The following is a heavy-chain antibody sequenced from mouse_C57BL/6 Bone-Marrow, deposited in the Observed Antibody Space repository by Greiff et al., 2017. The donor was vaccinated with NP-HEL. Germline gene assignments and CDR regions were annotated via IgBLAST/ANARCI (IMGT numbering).Heavy chain of an antibody. CDR1: GYAFSSSW. CDR2: IYPGDGDT. CDR3: ARDYDYDGWYFDV. J-gene: IGHJ1*03. D-gene: IGHD2-4*01. Sequence: VQLVESGPELVKPGASVKISCKASGYAFSSSWMNWVKQRPGKGLEWIGRIYPGDGDTNYNGKFKGKATLTADKSSSTAYMQLSSLTSEDSAVYFCARDYDYDGWYFDVWGTGTTVTVSS. V-gene: IGHV1-82*01.